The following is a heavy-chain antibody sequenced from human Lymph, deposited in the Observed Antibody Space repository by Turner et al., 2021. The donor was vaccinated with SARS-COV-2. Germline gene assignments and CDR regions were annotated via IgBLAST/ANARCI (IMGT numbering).Heavy chain of an antibody. Sequence: QVHLVQSGAEVKKTGASVKVSCKASGYTFTDYYMHWVRQAPGQGLEWMGWINPNSGGTNDAQKFQGRVTMTRDTSISTAYMELRWLRSDDTAVYFCARGESIAVAGTQYFDYWGQGTLVTVSS. CDR1: GYTFTDYY. J-gene: IGHJ4*02. CDR2: INPNSGGT. CDR3: ARGESIAVAGTQYFDY. V-gene: IGHV1-2*02. D-gene: IGHD6-19*01.